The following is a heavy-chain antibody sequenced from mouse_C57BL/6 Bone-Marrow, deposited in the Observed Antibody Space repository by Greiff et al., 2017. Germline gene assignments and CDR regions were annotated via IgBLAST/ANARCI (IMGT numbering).Heavy chain of an antibody. D-gene: IGHD2-3*01. CDR3: TFYDGYLYYFDY. V-gene: IGHV1-15*01. CDR2: IDPETGGT. CDR1: GYTFTDYE. Sequence: QVQLQQSGAELVRPGASVTLSCKASGYTFTDYEMHWVKQTPVHGLEWIGAIDPETGGTAYNQKFKGKAILTADKSSSTAYMELRSLTSEDSAVYYGTFYDGYLYYFDYWGQGTTLTVSS. J-gene: IGHJ2*01.